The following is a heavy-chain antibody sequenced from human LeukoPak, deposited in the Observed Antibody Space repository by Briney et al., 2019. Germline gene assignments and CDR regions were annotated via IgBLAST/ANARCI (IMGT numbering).Heavy chain of an antibody. D-gene: IGHD6-19*01. Sequence: PSETLSLTCTVSGGSISSSSYYWGWIRQPPGKGLEWIGSIYYSGSTYYNPSLKSGVTISVDTSKNQFSLKLSSVTAADTAVYYCARDGIAVPGTLGNWFDPWGQGTLVTVSS. V-gene: IGHV4-39*07. CDR1: GGSISSSSYY. CDR2: IYYSGST. J-gene: IGHJ5*02. CDR3: ARDGIAVPGTLGNWFDP.